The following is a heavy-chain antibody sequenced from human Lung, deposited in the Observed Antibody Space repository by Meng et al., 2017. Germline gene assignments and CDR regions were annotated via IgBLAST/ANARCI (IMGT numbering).Heavy chain of an antibody. V-gene: IGHV3-15*01. CDR1: GFTFSNAH. D-gene: IGHD6-19*01. Sequence: ESLKISCAVSGFTFSNAHINWVRQAPGKGLEWVGRIKVITEGGTTNYAAPVKGRFTISRDDSSNTLYLQMNSLKTEDTAVYYCSTSGYTSGNDYWGRGTLVTVSS. CDR2: IKVITEGGTT. CDR3: STSGYTSGNDY. J-gene: IGHJ4*02.